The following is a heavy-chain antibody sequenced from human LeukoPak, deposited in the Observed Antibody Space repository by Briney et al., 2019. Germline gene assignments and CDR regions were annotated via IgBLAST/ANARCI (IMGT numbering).Heavy chain of an antibody. CDR1: GFTFSSYA. CDR2: ISYDGSNK. J-gene: IGHJ4*02. D-gene: IGHD1-26*01. V-gene: IGHV3-30-3*01. Sequence: PGRSLRLSCAASGFTFSSYAMHWVRQAPGKGREWVAVISYDGSNKYYPDSVKGRFTISRDNSKNTLYLQMNSLRAEDTAVYYCARDGGQWELLTWPFDYWGQGTLVTVSS. CDR3: ARDGGQWELLTWPFDY.